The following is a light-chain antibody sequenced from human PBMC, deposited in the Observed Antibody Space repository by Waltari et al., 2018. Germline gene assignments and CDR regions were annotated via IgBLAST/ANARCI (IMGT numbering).Light chain of an antibody. J-gene: IGKJ1*01. Sequence: EIVLTQSPGTLSLSPGETATLSCRASQSVSRTLAWYQQKPGQAPRLLIYDASNRATGIPDRFSGSGSETDFSLTISRLEPEDFAVYYCQKYGTLPATFGQGTKVEVK. CDR3: QKYGTLPAT. V-gene: IGKV3-20*01. CDR1: QSVSRT. CDR2: DAS.